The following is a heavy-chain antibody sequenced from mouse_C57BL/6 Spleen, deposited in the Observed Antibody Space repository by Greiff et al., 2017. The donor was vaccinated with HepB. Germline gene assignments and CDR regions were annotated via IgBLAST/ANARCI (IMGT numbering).Heavy chain of an antibody. CDR1: GFNIKDAY. J-gene: IGHJ1*03. D-gene: IGHD2-12*01. V-gene: IGHV14-4*01. Sequence: EVQLQQSGAELVRPGASVKLSCTASGFNIKDAYMHWVKQRPEQGLEWIGRIDPANGDTEYASKFQGKATITADTSSNTAYLQLSSLTSEDTAVYYCSTEDSDYGYFDVWGTGTTVTVSS. CDR2: IDPANGDT. CDR3: STEDSDYGYFDV.